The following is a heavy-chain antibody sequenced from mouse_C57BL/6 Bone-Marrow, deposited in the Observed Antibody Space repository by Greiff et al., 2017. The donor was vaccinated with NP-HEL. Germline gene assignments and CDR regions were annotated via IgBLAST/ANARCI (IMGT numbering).Heavy chain of an antibody. D-gene: IGHD1-1*01. J-gene: IGHJ4*01. CDR3: ARWRTTTVVETWYAMDY. Sequence: QVQLQQPGAELVKPGASVKMSCKASGYTFTSYWITWVKQRPGQGLEWIGDIYPGSGSTNNNEKFKSKATLTVDTSSSTAYMQLSSLTSEDSAVYYCARWRTTTVVETWYAMDYWGQGTSVTVSS. V-gene: IGHV1-55*01. CDR2: IYPGSGST. CDR1: GYTFTSYW.